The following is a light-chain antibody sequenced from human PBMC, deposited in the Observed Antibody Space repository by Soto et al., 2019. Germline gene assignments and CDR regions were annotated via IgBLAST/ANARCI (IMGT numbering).Light chain of an antibody. CDR2: GAS. CDR3: QQYVVPPLVT. V-gene: IGKV3-20*01. J-gene: IGKJ4*01. Sequence: ENVLTQSPGTLSLSPGERATLSCRASQSVINNYVAWYQQKPGQSPSLLIYGASIRATGIPDRFSGSGPGRDFTLTITRLEPEHSAVYFCQQYVVPPLVTFGGGTKGEIK. CDR1: QSVINNY.